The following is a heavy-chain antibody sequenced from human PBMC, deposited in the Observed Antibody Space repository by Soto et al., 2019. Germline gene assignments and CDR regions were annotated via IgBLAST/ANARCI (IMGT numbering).Heavy chain of an antibody. CDR2: IIPFFKAI. CDR1: GGTFSSHA. Sequence: QVQLVQSGAEVKRPGSSVRVSCKASGGTFSSHAINWVRQAPGQGLEWMGGIIPFFKAIHYAQKFQGRVTITADDSTSTAYMELSSLRSEDTAVYYCARDVPLNYYDGTYYYYAMDVW. J-gene: IGHJ6*01. CDR3: ARDVPLNYYDGTYYYYAMDV. D-gene: IGHD3-16*01. V-gene: IGHV1-69*01.